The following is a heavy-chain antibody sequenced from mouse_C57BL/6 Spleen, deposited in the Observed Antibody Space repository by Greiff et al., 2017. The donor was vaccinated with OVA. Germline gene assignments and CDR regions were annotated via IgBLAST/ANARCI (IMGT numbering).Heavy chain of an antibody. CDR3: ARQGGNWYFDV. V-gene: IGHV5-15*01. Sequence: EVKLVESGGGLVQPGGSLKLSCAASGFTFSDYGMAWVRQAPRKGPEWVAFISNLAYSNYYADTVTGRFTISRENAKNTLYLEMSSLRSEDTAMYYCARQGGNWYFDVWGTGTTVTVSS. CDR2: ISNLAYSN. CDR1: GFTFSDYG. J-gene: IGHJ1*03. D-gene: IGHD1-1*02.